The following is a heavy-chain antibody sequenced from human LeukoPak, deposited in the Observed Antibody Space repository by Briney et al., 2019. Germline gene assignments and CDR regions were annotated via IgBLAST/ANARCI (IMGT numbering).Heavy chain of an antibody. J-gene: IGHJ4*02. CDR3: AREPIAVAGTGAYYFDY. D-gene: IGHD6-19*01. CDR2: ISSSSSYI. Sequence: GGSLRLSCAASGFTFISYSMNWVRQAPGKGLEWVSSISSSSSYIYYADSVKGRFTISRDNAKNSLYLQMNSLRAEDTAVYYCAREPIAVAGTGAYYFDYWGQGTLVTVSS. V-gene: IGHV3-21*01. CDR1: GFTFISYS.